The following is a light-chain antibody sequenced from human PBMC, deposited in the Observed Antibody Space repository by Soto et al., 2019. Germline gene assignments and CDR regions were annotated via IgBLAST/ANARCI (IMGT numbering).Light chain of an antibody. J-gene: IGKJ1*01. Sequence: EIVMTQSPVTLSVSPGERATLSCRASQSVSTNLAWYQHKPGQAPRLLIYGASSRATGIPARFSGSGSGTELTLTISSLQAEDVAVYFCYQYEQTPPWTFGRGTKVDIK. CDR1: QSVSTN. CDR3: YQYEQTPPWT. CDR2: GAS. V-gene: IGKV3-15*01.